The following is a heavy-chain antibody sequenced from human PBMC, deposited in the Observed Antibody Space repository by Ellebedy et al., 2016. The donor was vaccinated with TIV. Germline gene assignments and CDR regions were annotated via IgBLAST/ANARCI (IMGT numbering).Heavy chain of an antibody. CDR2: INPKNGGT. Sequence: AASVKVSCKASGYTFTGYYIHWVRQAPGQGLEWMGWINPKNGGTNYAQKFQGRVTMTRDTSISPAYMELSWLRSDDPAVYYCARDGACGGDCYGDNYWGQGSLVTVSS. D-gene: IGHD2-21*02. V-gene: IGHV1-2*02. CDR1: GYTFTGYY. CDR3: ARDGACGGDCYGDNY. J-gene: IGHJ4*02.